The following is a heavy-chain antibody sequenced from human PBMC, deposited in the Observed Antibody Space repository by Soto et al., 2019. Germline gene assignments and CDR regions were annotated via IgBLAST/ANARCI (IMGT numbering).Heavy chain of an antibody. CDR3: AREMPYSSGWYSELSYYYMDV. CDR1: GYSFTSYW. Sequence: GESLKISCKGSGYSFTSYWIGWVRQMPGKGLEWMGIIYPGDSDTRYSPSFQGQVTISVDTSKNQFSLKLSSVTAADTAVYYCAREMPYSSGWYSELSYYYMDVWGKGTTVTVSS. V-gene: IGHV5-51*01. J-gene: IGHJ6*03. D-gene: IGHD6-19*01. CDR2: IYPGDSDT.